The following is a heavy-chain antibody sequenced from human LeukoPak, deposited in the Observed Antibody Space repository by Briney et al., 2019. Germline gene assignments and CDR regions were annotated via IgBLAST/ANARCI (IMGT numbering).Heavy chain of an antibody. J-gene: IGHJ4*02. V-gene: IGHV5-51*01. CDR3: ARVGCSGGSCYAGRYYFDY. Sequence: GESLKISCKGSGYSFTSYWIGWVRQMPGKGLECMGIIYPGDSDTRYSPSFQGQVTISADKSISTAYLQWSSLKASDTAMYYCARVGCSGGSCYAGRYYFDYWGQGTLVTVSS. D-gene: IGHD2-15*01. CDR2: IYPGDSDT. CDR1: GYSFTSYW.